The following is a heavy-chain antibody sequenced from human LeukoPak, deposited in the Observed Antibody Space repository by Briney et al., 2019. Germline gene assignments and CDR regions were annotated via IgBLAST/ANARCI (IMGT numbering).Heavy chain of an antibody. J-gene: IGHJ4*02. D-gene: IGHD7-27*01. CDR2: ISAIGGIT. CDR1: GFTFNNYA. CDR3: ARNWVDY. V-gene: IGHV3-23*01. Sequence: GGSLRLSCAASGFTFNNYAMIWVRQAPGKGLEWVSTISAIGGITYYADSVKGRFTISRDNSNNALYVQMNGLRAEDTAIYYCARNWVDYWGQGTLVTVSS.